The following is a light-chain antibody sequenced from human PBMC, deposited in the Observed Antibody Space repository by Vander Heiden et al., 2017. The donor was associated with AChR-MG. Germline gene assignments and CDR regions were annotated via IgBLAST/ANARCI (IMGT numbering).Light chain of an antibody. CDR2: RNN. J-gene: IGLJ3*02. CDR1: SFNIGSNY. Sequence: QSVLTQPPSVSGTPRQRVTISCSGSSFNIGSNYVYWYQQFPGTAPKLLIYRNNQRPSGVPDRFSGSKSGTSASLAISGLRSEDEADYYCAAWDDTLSGRGVFGGGTKLTVL. V-gene: IGLV1-47*01. CDR3: AAWDDTLSGRGV.